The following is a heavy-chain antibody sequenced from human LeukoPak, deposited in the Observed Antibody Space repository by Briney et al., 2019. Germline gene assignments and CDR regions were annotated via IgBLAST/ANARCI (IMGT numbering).Heavy chain of an antibody. V-gene: IGHV4-39*07. Sequence: SETLSLTCTVSGGSIRNNNYYWGWIRQPPGKGLEWIGSIYYSGSTYYNPSLKSRVTISVDTSKNQFSLKLSSVTAADTAVYYCARDFPELRDRIAAAGLGDYWGQGTLVTVSS. CDR1: GGSIRNNNYY. J-gene: IGHJ4*02. CDR3: ARDFPELRDRIAAAGLGDY. CDR2: IYYSGST. D-gene: IGHD6-13*01.